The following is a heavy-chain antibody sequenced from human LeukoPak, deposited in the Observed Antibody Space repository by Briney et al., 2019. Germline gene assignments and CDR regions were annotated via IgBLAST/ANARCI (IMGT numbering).Heavy chain of an antibody. CDR2: INWNSVSV. D-gene: IGHD3-10*02. CDR1: GFKLDDFG. J-gene: IGHJ6*04. V-gene: IGHV3-20*04. Sequence: GGSLRLSCAASGFKLDDFGMSWVRQRPGKGLEWVSGINWNSVSVGYGDSVKGRFTISRDNAKNSLYLQMNSLRAEDTAVYYCAELGITMIGGAWGKGTTVTISS. CDR3: AELGITMIGGA.